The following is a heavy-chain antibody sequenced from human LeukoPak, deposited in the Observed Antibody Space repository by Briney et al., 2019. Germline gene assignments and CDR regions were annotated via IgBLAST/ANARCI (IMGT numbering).Heavy chain of an antibody. V-gene: IGHV7-4-1*02. Sequence: GASVKVSCKASGYSFTSYAMNWVRQAPGQGLEWMGWINPNTGNPTYAQGFTGRFVFSLDTSVSTAYLQISSLKAEDTAVYYCARDPRSKGNDYWGQGTLVTVSS. J-gene: IGHJ4*02. CDR2: INPNTGNP. CDR3: ARDPRSKGNDY. CDR1: GYSFTSYA.